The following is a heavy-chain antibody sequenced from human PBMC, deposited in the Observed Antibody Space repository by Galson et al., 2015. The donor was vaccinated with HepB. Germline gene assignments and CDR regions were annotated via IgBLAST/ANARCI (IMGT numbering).Heavy chain of an antibody. CDR1: GFTFSSYG. CDR3: AKVSSLHIVVVTASTRDAFDI. D-gene: IGHD2-21*02. J-gene: IGHJ3*02. Sequence: SLRLSCAASGFTFSSYGMHWVRQAPGKGLEWVAFIRYDGSNKYYADSVKGRFTISRDNSKNTLYLQMNSLRAEDTAVYYCAKVSSLHIVVVTASTRDAFDIWGQGTVVTVSS. CDR2: IRYDGSNK. V-gene: IGHV3-30*02.